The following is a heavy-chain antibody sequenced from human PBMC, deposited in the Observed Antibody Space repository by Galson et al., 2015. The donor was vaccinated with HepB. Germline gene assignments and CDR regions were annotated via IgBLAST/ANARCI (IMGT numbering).Heavy chain of an antibody. CDR2: IWYDGSNK. CDR1: GFTFSSYG. V-gene: IGHV3-33*01. CDR3: ARDEELGYSYGYGGGSIDY. Sequence: SLRLSCAASGFTFSSYGMHWVRQAPGKGLEWVAVIWYDGSNKYYADSVKGRFTISRDNSKNTLYLQMNSLRAEDTAVYYCARDEELGYSYGYGGGSIDYWGQGTLVTVSS. J-gene: IGHJ4*02. D-gene: IGHD5-18*01.